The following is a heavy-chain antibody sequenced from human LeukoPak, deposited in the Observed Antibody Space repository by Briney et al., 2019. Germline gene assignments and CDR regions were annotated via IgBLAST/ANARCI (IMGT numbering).Heavy chain of an antibody. CDR2: INPNSGGT. Sequence: AASVKVSCKASGYTFTGYYMHWVRQAPGQGLEWMGWINPNSGGTNYAQKFQGRVTMTRDTSISTAYMELSRLRSDDTAVYYCARGRKFCTNGVCYRPVRPMDVWGKGTTVTISS. CDR1: GYTFTGYY. CDR3: ARGRKFCTNGVCYRPVRPMDV. J-gene: IGHJ6*03. D-gene: IGHD2-8*01. V-gene: IGHV1-2*02.